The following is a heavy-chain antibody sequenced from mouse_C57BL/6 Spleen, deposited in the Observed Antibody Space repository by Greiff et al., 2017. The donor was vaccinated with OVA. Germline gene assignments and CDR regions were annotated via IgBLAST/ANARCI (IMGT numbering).Heavy chain of an antibody. Sequence: QVQLKESGAELVKPGASVKLSCKASGYTFTSYWMHWVKQRPGRGLEWIGRIDPNSGGTKYNEKFKSKATLTVDKPSSTAYMQLSSLNAEDSAVYDCARLYYGSGYVAMDYWGQGTSVTVSS. CDR3: ARLYYGSGYVAMDY. D-gene: IGHD1-1*01. CDR2: IDPNSGGT. J-gene: IGHJ4*01. V-gene: IGHV1-72*01. CDR1: GYTFTSYW.